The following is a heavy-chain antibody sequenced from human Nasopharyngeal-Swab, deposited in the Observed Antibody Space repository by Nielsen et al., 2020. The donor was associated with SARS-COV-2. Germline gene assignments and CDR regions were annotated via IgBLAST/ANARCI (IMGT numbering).Heavy chain of an antibody. CDR3: ARVVSSSRGDYYYGMDV. CDR2: IYYSGST. V-gene: IGHV4-61*08. D-gene: IGHD6-13*01. Sequence: SETLSLTRTVSGGSISSGGYYWSWIRQHPGKGLEWIGYIYYSGSTNYNPSLKSRVTISVDTSKNQFSLKLSSVTAADTAVYYCARVVSSSRGDYYYGMDVWGQGTTVTVSS. J-gene: IGHJ6*02. CDR1: GGSISSGGYY.